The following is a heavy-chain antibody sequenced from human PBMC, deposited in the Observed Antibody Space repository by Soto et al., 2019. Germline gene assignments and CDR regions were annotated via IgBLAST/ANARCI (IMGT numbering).Heavy chain of an antibody. J-gene: IGHJ5*02. Sequence: EQLEQSGAEVKKPGESLKISCKGPGHLFNNHWIGWGRQTPGKGLEWMGLIFTRDSETKTSPSFQGHLSFSVDNSINTVYLQWTSLKTTDTGIYFCARGYFDSGHGYDLWGQGTLVTVSS. CDR2: IFTRDSET. CDR3: ARGYFDSGHGYDL. D-gene: IGHD3-10*01. V-gene: IGHV5-51*01. CDR1: GHLFNNHW.